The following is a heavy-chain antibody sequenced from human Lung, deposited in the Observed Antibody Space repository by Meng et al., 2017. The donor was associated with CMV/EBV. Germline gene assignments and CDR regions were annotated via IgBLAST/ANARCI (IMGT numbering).Heavy chain of an antibody. CDR2: IDVDGQRR. CDR1: GLIFNKYG. D-gene: IGHD3-10*01. CDR3: VGHQGGPRDGGRLV. Sequence: GESLKISCAASGLIFNKYGIHWLRQAPGKGLEWLSFIDVDGQRRYNGDTVKARFVVFKDRSKNTVVLQMNSLRVEDTAVYYCVGHQGGPRDGGRLVWGQGXLVTVSS. J-gene: IGHJ4*02. V-gene: IGHV3-30*02.